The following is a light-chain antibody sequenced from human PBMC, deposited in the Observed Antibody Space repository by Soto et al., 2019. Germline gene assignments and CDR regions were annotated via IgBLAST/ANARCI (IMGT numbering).Light chain of an antibody. Sequence: EIVLTQSPGTLSLSPGERAALSCRASQRVSSSYLAWYQQKPGQAPRLLIYGASIRATGIPDRFSGSGCGTEFTLTISRLEHEDFAVYYCRQYGSSPLTFGGGTTVEIK. J-gene: IGKJ4*01. CDR3: RQYGSSPLT. V-gene: IGKV3-20*01. CDR1: QRVSSSY. CDR2: GAS.